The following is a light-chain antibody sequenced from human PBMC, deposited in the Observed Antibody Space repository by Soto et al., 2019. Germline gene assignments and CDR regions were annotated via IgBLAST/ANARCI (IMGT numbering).Light chain of an antibody. CDR3: QQYDTYPWT. Sequence: DIQMTQSPSTLSASVEDRVTITCRASQSIVRWLAWYQQKPGKAPNLLIYVASTLKSGVPSRFSGSGSGTEFTLTISSLQPDDFATYYCQQYDTYPWTFGQGTKVDIK. V-gene: IGKV1-5*01. J-gene: IGKJ1*01. CDR1: QSIVRW. CDR2: VAS.